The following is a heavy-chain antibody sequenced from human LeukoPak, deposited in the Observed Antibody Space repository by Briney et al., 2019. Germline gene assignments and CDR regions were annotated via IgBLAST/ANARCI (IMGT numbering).Heavy chain of an antibody. V-gene: IGHV3-23*01. CDR1: GFTFSSYA. Sequence: GGSLRLSCVASGFTFSSYAMSWVGQAPGKGLEWVSAFSGSGGSTYSADSVKGRFTISRDNSKNTLYHQMNRLRAEDTAVYYCAKGIRSSVTKLNYFDYWGQGTLVTVSS. D-gene: IGHD4-17*01. J-gene: IGHJ4*02. CDR3: AKGIRSSVTKLNYFDY. CDR2: FSGSGGST.